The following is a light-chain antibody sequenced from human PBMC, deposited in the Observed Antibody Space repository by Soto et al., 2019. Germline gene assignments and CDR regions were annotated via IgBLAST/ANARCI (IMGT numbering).Light chain of an antibody. J-gene: IGKJ4*01. V-gene: IGKV1-33*01. Sequence: DIQMTQSPVSLSASVGDRVTITCRASETISTFLNWYQQKPGKAPKLLIYDASNLETGVPSRFSGSGSGTDFTFTISSLQPEDIATYYCQQYDNLPLTFGGGTKVDIK. CDR1: ETISTF. CDR2: DAS. CDR3: QQYDNLPLT.